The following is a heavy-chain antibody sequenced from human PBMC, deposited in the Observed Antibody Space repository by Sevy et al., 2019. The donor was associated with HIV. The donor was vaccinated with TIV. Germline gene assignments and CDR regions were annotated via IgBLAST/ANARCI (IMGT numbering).Heavy chain of an antibody. V-gene: IGHV3-15*01. CDR3: TTKGDFWSGYQYFDY. D-gene: IGHD3-3*01. CDR2: IKSQGDGGTT. CDR1: GLTFNNAW. Sequence: GGSLRLSCAVSGLTFNNAWMTWVRQAPGKGLEWVGRIKSQGDGGTTDYAAPVKGRFTISRDDSKNTLYLQMNSLKTEDTAVYYCTTKGDFWSGYQYFDYWGQGTLVTVSS. J-gene: IGHJ4*02.